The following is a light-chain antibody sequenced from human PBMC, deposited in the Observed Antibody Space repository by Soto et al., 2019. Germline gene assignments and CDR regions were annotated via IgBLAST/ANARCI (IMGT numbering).Light chain of an antibody. J-gene: IGLJ1*01. CDR3: SAYSDIATTV. CDR1: SSDVGAYIY. V-gene: IGLV2-14*03. Sequence: QSALAQPASVSGSPGQSITISCGGTSSDVGAYIYVSWYQQFPGKAPKLILYEVNNRPSGVSNRFSGSKSDTTASLTISGLQLEDEADYYCSAYSDIATTVFGTGTKVTVL. CDR2: EVN.